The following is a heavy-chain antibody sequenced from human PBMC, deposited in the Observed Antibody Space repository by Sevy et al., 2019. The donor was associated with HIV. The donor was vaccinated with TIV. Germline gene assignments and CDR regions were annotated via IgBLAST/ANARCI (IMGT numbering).Heavy chain of an antibody. D-gene: IGHD3-16*01. J-gene: IGHJ4*02. CDR3: ARGGGVASLLGFFDT. Sequence: SETLSLTCAVRGGSIGGYYWRWIRQAPGKGPEWIGEISHSGANNYSPSLASRVTISGDTSNNQVSLRLTSLTAADSGEYFCARGGGVASLLGFFDTWGPGTLVTVSS. CDR1: GGSIGGYY. CDR2: ISHSGAN. V-gene: IGHV4-34*01.